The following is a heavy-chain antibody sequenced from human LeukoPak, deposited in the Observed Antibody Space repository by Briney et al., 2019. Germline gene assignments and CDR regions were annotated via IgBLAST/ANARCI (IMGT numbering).Heavy chain of an antibody. Sequence: SETLSLTCSVSGGSISSTSYYWGWIRQPPGKGLEWIGSLYLSGSTCYNPSLKGRVTISVDTSKNQFSLKLSSVTAADTAVYYCARKHCSGGSCYTRGNWFDPWGQGTLVSVSS. D-gene: IGHD2-15*01. J-gene: IGHJ5*02. CDR1: GGSISSTSYY. CDR2: LYLSGST. V-gene: IGHV4-39*01. CDR3: ARKHCSGGSCYTRGNWFDP.